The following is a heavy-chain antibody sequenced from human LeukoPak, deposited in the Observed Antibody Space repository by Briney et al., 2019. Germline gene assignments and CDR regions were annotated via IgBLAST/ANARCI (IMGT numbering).Heavy chain of an antibody. CDR1: GGSIISYY. J-gene: IGHJ4*02. D-gene: IGHD3-10*01. Sequence: PSETLSLTCTVSGGSIISYYWSWIRQPPGKELEWIGYIYGSGSTNYSPSLKSRVTISLDTSKDQFFLKLSSVTSTDTAVYYCATTGGSGSYYSPFDYWGQGTLVTVSS. V-gene: IGHV4-59*01. CDR3: ATTGGSGSYYSPFDY. CDR2: IYGSGST.